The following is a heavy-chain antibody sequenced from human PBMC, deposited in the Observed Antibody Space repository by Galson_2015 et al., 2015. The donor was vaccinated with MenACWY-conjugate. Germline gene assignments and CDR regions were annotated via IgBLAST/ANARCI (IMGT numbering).Heavy chain of an antibody. D-gene: IGHD3-10*01. CDR2: LTRRPPTT. V-gene: IGHV3-23*01. Sequence: SLRLSCAASGFTFSSYAMSWVRQAPAPPLPPLPPLTRRPPTTYYADSVKGRFTISRDNSKNTLYLQVNSLRAEDTAVYYCAKDWSVAEVVYYTGTFDYWGQGTLVTVSS. CDR3: AKDWSVAEVVYYTGTFDY. J-gene: IGHJ4*02. CDR1: GFTFSSYA.